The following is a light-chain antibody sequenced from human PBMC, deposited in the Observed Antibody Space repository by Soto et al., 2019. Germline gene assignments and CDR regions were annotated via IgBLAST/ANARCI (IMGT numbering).Light chain of an antibody. CDR2: EGS. Sequence: QSVLTQPASVSGSPGQPITISCTGTSSDVGSYNLVSWYQQHPGKAPKVMIYEGSKRPSGVSNRFSASKSGTTASLTISGLQAEDEADYYCCSYAGNSIYVFGSGTKVTVL. V-gene: IGLV2-23*01. CDR3: CSYAGNSIYV. CDR1: SSDVGSYNL. J-gene: IGLJ1*01.